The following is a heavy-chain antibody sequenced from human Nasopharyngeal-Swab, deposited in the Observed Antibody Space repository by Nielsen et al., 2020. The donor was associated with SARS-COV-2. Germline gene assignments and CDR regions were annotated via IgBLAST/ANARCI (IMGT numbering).Heavy chain of an antibody. CDR2: IYHSGST. V-gene: IGHV4-4*02. J-gene: IGHJ6*02. CDR1: GGSISSSNW. D-gene: IGHD1-26*01. CDR3: ARLVGATDYYYYGMDV. Sequence: GSLRLSCAVSGGSISSSNWWSWVRQPPGKGLEWIGEIYHSGSTNYNPSLKSRVTISVDKSKNQFSLKLSSVTAADTAVYYCARLVGATDYYYYGMDVWGQGTTVTVSS.